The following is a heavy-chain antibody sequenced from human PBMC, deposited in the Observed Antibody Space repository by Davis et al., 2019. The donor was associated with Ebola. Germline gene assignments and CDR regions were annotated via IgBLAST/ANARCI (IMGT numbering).Heavy chain of an antibody. Sequence: GGSLRLSCAASGFTFSNYAMTWVRQAPGKGLEWVANIKADGSEKYYVDSVKGRFTISRDNAKNTLYLQMNSLRAEDTAVYYCAREYGASEGLDYWGQGTLVTVSS. CDR3: AREYGASEGLDY. CDR2: IKADGSEK. CDR1: GFTFSNYA. D-gene: IGHD3-3*01. J-gene: IGHJ4*02. V-gene: IGHV3-7*01.